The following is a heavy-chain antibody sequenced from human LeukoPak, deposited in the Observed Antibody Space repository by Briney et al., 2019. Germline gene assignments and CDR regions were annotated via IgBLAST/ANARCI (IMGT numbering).Heavy chain of an antibody. J-gene: IGHJ6*03. Sequence: GSLRLSCAASGFTFSSYWMSWVRQAPGKGLEWIGEINHSGSTNYNPSLKSRVTISVDTSKNQFSLKLSSVIAADTAVYYCARVRASYYYYMDVWGKGTTVTVSS. V-gene: IGHV4-34*01. CDR2: INHSGST. D-gene: IGHD4-17*01. CDR3: ARVRASYYYYMDV. CDR1: GFTFSSYW.